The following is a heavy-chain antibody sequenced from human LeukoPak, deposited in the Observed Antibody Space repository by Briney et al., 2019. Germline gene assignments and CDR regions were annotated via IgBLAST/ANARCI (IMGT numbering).Heavy chain of an antibody. D-gene: IGHD6-19*01. Sequence: ASVKVSCKASGYTFTGYYMHWVRQAPGQGLEWMGWINPNSGGTNYPQKFQGRVTVTRDTSINTAYMELTGLRSDDTAVYYCARGSGYTSGWGAFDIWGQGTMVSVSS. CDR1: GYTFTGYY. J-gene: IGHJ3*02. V-gene: IGHV1-2*02. CDR2: INPNSGGT. CDR3: ARGSGYTSGWGAFDI.